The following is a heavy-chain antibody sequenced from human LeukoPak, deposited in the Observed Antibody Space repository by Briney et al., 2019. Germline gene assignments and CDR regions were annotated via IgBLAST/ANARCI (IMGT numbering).Heavy chain of an antibody. CDR3: AKDIRGSNYYDSSGYYDY. CDR2: ISWSGGSI. V-gene: IGHV3-9*01. Sequence: GGSLRLSCAASGFTFNAYAMHWVRQAPGKGLEWVSGISWSGGSIGYAGSVKGRFTISRDNAKNSLYLQMNSLRAEDTAVYYCAKDIRGSNYYDSSGYYDYWGQGTLVTVSS. CDR1: GFTFNAYA. J-gene: IGHJ4*02. D-gene: IGHD3-22*01.